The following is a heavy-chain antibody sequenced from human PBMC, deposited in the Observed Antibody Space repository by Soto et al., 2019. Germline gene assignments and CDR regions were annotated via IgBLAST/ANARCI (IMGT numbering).Heavy chain of an antibody. CDR1: GFTFSSYW. CDR3: ARSAVTTVTYYYYYYMDV. V-gene: IGHV3-74*01. Sequence: EVQLVESGGGLVQPGGSLRLSCAASGFTFSSYWMHWVRQAPGKWLVWVSRINSDGSSTSYADSVKGRFTISRDNAKNTLYLQMNSLRAEDTAVYYCARSAVTTVTYYYYYYMDVWGKGTTVTVSS. CDR2: INSDGSST. J-gene: IGHJ6*03. D-gene: IGHD4-17*01.